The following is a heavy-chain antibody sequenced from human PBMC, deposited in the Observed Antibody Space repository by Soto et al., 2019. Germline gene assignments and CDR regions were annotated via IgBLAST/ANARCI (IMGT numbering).Heavy chain of an antibody. CDR2: IYYSGST. Sequence: QVQLQASGPGLVKPSQTLSLTCTVSGGSIRSGRYYWSWIRQHPGKGLEWIGYIYYSGSTYYNPSLKSRVTIPVDTSKNQFSLKLSSVTDADTAVYYCARGGYCSGGSCYDSDNWFDPWGQGTLVTVSS. J-gene: IGHJ5*02. CDR1: GGSIRSGRYY. V-gene: IGHV4-31*03. CDR3: ARGGYCSGGSCYDSDNWFDP. D-gene: IGHD2-15*01.